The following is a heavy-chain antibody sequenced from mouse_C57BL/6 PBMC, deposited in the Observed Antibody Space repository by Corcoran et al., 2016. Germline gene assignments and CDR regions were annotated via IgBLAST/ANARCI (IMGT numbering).Heavy chain of an antibody. CDR3: ARLNYYGSSSFAY. J-gene: IGHJ3*01. V-gene: IGHV1-26*01. CDR1: GYMFTDYY. D-gene: IGHD1-1*01. CDR2: INPNNGGT. Sequence: EVQLQQSGPELVKPGASVKISCKASGYMFTDYYMNWVKQSHGKSLEWIGDINPNNGGTSYNQKFKGKATLTVDKSSSTAYMELRSLTSVDSAFYYCARLNYYGSSSFAYWGQGTLVTVSA.